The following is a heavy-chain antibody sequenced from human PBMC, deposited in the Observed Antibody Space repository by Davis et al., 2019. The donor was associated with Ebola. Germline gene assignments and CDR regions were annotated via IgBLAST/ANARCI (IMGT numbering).Heavy chain of an antibody. J-gene: IGHJ4*02. V-gene: IGHV3-66*02. CDR3: ARYCSSTSCYHIDY. CDR1: GFTVSSNY. Sequence: GESLKISCAASGFTVSSNYMSWVRQAPGKGLEWVSVIYSGGSTYYADSVKGRFTISRDNSKNTLYLQMNSLRAEDTAVYYCARYCSSTSCYHIDYWGQGTLVTVSS. D-gene: IGHD2-2*01. CDR2: IYSGGST.